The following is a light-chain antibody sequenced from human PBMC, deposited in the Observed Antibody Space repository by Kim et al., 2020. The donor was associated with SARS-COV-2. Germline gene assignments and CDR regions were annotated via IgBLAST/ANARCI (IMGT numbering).Light chain of an antibody. CDR1: LLSKKY. Sequence: SYELTQPPSVSVSPGQTARITCSGDLLSKKYAYWYRQKSGQAPVLVIFDDNRRPSGIPERLSGSSSGTVATLTVSGAQVDDEADYFCSSTHTSHNHAVFGGGTQLTVL. V-gene: IGLV3-10*01. J-gene: IGLJ3*02. CDR3: SSTHTSHNHAV. CDR2: DDN.